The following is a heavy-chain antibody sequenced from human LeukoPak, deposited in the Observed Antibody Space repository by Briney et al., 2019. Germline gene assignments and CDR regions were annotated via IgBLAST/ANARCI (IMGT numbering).Heavy chain of an antibody. CDR3: AKDLESIVVVPAAFDY. D-gene: IGHD2-2*01. Sequence: GGSLRLSCAASGFTFSSYGMHWVRQAPGKGLEGVAVIWYDGSNKYYADSVKGRFTISRDNSKNTLYLQMNSLRAEDTAVYYCAKDLESIVVVPAAFDYWGQGTLVTVSS. J-gene: IGHJ4*02. CDR1: GFTFSSYG. CDR2: IWYDGSNK. V-gene: IGHV3-33*06.